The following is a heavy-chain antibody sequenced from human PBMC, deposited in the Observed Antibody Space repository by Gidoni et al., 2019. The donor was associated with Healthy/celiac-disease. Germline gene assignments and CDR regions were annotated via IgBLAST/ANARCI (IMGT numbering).Heavy chain of an antibody. V-gene: IGHV3-30*04. CDR2: ISYDGSNK. Sequence: QVQLVESGGGVVQPGRSLRLSCAASGFTFSSYAMHWVRQAPGKGLELVAVISYDGSNKYYADSVKGRFTISRDNSKNTLYLQMNSLRAEDTAVYYCAREIAAAGVPYYYYGMDVWGQGTTVTVSS. J-gene: IGHJ6*02. D-gene: IGHD6-13*01. CDR3: AREIAAAGVPYYYYGMDV. CDR1: GFTFSSYA.